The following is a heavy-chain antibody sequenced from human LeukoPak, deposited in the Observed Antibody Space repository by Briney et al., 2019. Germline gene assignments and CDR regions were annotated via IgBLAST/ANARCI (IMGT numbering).Heavy chain of an antibody. CDR1: GYTFTSYA. V-gene: IGHV1-18*01. J-gene: IGHJ4*02. D-gene: IGHD3-22*01. Sequence: ASVKVSCKASGYTFTSYAISWVRQAPGQGLEWMGWISTYNGNTNYAQKLQGRVTMTTDTSTSTAYMELRSLRSDDTAVYYCARDSYDSSGNYLDYWGQGTLVTVSS. CDR3: ARDSYDSSGNYLDY. CDR2: ISTYNGNT.